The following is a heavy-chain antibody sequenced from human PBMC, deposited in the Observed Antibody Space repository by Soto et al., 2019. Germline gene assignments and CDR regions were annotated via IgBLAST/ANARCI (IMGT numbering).Heavy chain of an antibody. CDR2: IIPIFGTA. CDR1: GGTFSSYA. Sequence: SVKVSCKASGGTFSSYAISWVRQAPGQGLEWMGGIIPIFGTANYAQKFQGRVTITADESTSTAYTAYLQMNSLKTEDTAVYYCTRIARGSGYSPGYWGQGTLVTVSS. D-gene: IGHD3-22*01. J-gene: IGHJ4*02. V-gene: IGHV1-69*13. CDR3: TRIARGSGYSPGY.